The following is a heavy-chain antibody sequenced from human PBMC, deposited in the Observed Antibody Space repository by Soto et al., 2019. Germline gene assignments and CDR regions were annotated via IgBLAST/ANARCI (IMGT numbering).Heavy chain of an antibody. V-gene: IGHV4-61*08. CDR2: IYYSGST. D-gene: IGHD3-22*01. CDR3: ARDLLRYSDSSGYNDRGFDP. J-gene: IGHJ5*02. CDR1: GGSVTSGGHY. Sequence: QVQLPESGPGLVKPSETLSLPCTVSGGSVTSGGHYWGWLRQPPGKGLEWIGDIYYSGSTNYHPSRKSRVTSALDTSKNQVALKMSSVTAADTAVYYCARDLLRYSDSSGYNDRGFDPWGQGTLVTVSS.